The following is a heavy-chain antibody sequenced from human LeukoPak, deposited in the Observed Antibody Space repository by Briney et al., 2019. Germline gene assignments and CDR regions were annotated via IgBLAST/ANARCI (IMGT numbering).Heavy chain of an antibody. J-gene: IGHJ4*02. CDR1: GYSISSGYY. Sequence: PSETLSLTXAVSGYSISSGYYWGWFRRPPGKGLEWIGTVYHTGSTYYNPSLKSRVTISIDTSKNQFSLRLSSVTAADTAVYYCARLIHGDSDDYWGQGTLVTVSS. D-gene: IGHD4-17*01. CDR2: VYHTGST. V-gene: IGHV4-38-2*01. CDR3: ARLIHGDSDDY.